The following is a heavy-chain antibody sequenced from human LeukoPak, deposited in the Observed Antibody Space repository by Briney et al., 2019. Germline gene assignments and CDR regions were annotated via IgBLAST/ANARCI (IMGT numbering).Heavy chain of an antibody. CDR2: ISTSSSYI. CDR1: GFTFSSYS. J-gene: IGHJ5*02. V-gene: IGHV3-21*01. Sequence: GGYLRLSCAASGFTFSSYSMNWVRQAPGKGLEWVSSISTSSSYIYYADSVKGRFTSSRDNAKNSLYLQMNSLRAEDTAVYYCARDSATVTSTSSWFDPWGQGTLVTVSS. CDR3: ARDSATVTSTSSWFDP. D-gene: IGHD4-17*01.